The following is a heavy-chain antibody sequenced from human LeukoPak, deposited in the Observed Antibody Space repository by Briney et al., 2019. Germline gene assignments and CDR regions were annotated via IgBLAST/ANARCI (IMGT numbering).Heavy chain of an antibody. D-gene: IGHD3-9*01. CDR1: GYSFTSYG. Sequence: ASVKVSCKASGYSFTSYGITWVRRAPGQGLEWMGWITTYNGKTNYAQNFQTRVTMTTDTSTNTAYMELRSLRSDDTAVYYCARGINYDLLTGYSEGFDFWGQGTPVTASS. J-gene: IGHJ4*02. CDR3: ARGINYDLLTGYSEGFDF. CDR2: ITTYNGKT. V-gene: IGHV1-18*01.